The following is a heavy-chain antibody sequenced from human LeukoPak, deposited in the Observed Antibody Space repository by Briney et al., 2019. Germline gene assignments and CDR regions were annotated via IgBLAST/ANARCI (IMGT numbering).Heavy chain of an antibody. V-gene: IGHV4-4*07. CDR3: ARVTMVRGVIITYTPSHAYGMDV. CDR2: IYTSEST. J-gene: IGHJ6*02. CDR1: VGSISSYY. D-gene: IGHD3-10*01. Sequence: SETLSLTCTLSVGSISSYYWSWSRRPTGKGLEWIGRIYTSESTNYNPSLKSRVTMSVDTSKNQFSLKLSSVTAADTAVYYCARVTMVRGVIITYTPSHAYGMDVWGQGTTVAVSS.